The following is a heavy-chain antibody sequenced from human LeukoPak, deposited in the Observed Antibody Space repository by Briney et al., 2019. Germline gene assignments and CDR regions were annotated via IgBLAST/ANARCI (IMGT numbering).Heavy chain of an antibody. D-gene: IGHD2-2*01. CDR3: ARVLGSGPDNWFDP. Sequence: SETLSLTCTVSGGSISSYYWSWIRQPAGKGLEWIGRIYTSGSTNYNPSLKSRVTMSVDTSKNQFSLKLSSVTAADTAVYYCARVLGSGPDNWFDPWGQGTLVTVSS. J-gene: IGHJ5*02. V-gene: IGHV4-4*07. CDR2: IYTSGST. CDR1: GGSISSYY.